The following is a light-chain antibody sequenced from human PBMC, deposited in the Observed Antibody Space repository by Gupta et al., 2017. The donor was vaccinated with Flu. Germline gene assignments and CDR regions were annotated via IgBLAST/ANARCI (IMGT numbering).Light chain of an antibody. J-gene: IGLJ3*02. CDR3: CSYAGSSTWM. CDR1: SSDVGSYNL. V-gene: IGLV2-23*02. CDR2: EVS. Sequence: SITISCTGTSSDVGSYNLVSWYQQHPGKAPKLMIYEVSKRPSGVSNRFSGSKSGNTASLTISGLQAEDEADYYCCSYAGSSTWMFGGGTKLTVL.